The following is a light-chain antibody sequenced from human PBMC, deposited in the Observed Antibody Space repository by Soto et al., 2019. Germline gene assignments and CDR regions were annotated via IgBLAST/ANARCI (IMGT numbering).Light chain of an antibody. CDR1: RSDVGSYNL. CDR2: EDS. V-gene: IGLV2-23*01. CDR3: CSYARGSTLV. J-gene: IGLJ3*02. Sequence: QSALTQPASVSGSPGQSITISCTGTRSDVGSYNLVSWYQQHPGKAPKLMIYEDSKRPSGVSNRFFGSKSGNTASLTISGLRAEDEADYFCCSYARGSTLVFGGGTKLTVL.